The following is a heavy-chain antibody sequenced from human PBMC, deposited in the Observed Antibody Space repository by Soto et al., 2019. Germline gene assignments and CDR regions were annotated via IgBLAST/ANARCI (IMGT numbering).Heavy chain of an antibody. V-gene: IGHV3-74*01. CDR2: INSDGSST. Sequence: GGSLRLSCAASGFTFSSYWMHWVRQAPGKGLVWVSRINSDGSSTSYADSVKGRFTISRDNAKNTLDLQMNSLRAEDTAVYYCARDSSSDYFDYWGQGTLVTVSS. D-gene: IGHD6-6*01. CDR1: GFTFSSYW. CDR3: ARDSSSDYFDY. J-gene: IGHJ4*02.